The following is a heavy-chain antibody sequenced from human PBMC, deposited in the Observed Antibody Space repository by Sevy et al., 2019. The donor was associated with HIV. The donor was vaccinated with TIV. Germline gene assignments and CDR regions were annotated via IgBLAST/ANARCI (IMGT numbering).Heavy chain of an antibody. Sequence: GGSLRLSCAASGFTFSSYGMHWVRQAPGKGLEWVAALSYDGSNKYYADSVKGRFTISRDNSKNTLYLQMNSLRAEDTAVYYCARDYDFWSGAVVYYYGMDVWGQGTTVTVSS. CDR1: GFTFSSYG. V-gene: IGHV3-30*03. CDR3: ARDYDFWSGAVVYYYGMDV. D-gene: IGHD3-3*01. J-gene: IGHJ6*02. CDR2: LSYDGSNK.